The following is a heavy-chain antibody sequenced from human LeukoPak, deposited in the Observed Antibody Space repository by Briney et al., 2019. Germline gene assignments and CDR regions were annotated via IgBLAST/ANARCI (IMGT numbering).Heavy chain of an antibody. Sequence: PGESLRLSCAASGFTFSSYAMGWVRQAPGKGLEWVSGLSDSGDTTYYADSVKGRFTISRDNSKNTLYLQMNSLRSEDTAVYYCAKTLPRRLFGPFDFGGQGTLVTVSS. CDR3: AKTLPRRLFGPFDF. V-gene: IGHV3-23*01. D-gene: IGHD3-22*01. CDR2: LSDSGDTT. J-gene: IGHJ4*02. CDR1: GFTFSSYA.